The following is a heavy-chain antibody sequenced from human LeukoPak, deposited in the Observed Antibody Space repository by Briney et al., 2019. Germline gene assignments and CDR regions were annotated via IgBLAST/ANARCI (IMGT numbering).Heavy chain of an antibody. CDR1: GYSFASFG. D-gene: IGHD3-10*01. Sequence: ASVKVSCKASGYSFASFGINWVRQAPGQGLEWMGWISAYNGDTNYAQNLQGRVTMTTDTSTSTAYMDLRSLTSDDTAVYYCARGGYYGSGSFPDYWGQGTLVTVSS. CDR3: ARGGYYGSGSFPDY. J-gene: IGHJ4*02. CDR2: ISAYNGDT. V-gene: IGHV1-18*01.